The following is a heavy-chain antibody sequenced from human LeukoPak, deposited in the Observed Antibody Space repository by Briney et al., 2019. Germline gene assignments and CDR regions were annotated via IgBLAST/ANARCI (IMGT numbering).Heavy chain of an antibody. J-gene: IGHJ4*02. D-gene: IGHD6-19*01. V-gene: IGHV3-33*06. Sequence: PGRSLRLSCAASGFTFSSYGMHWVRQAPGKGLEWVAVIWYDGSNKYYADSVKGRFTISRDNSKNTLYLQMNSLRAEDTAVYYCAKDPNSSGWYVGCPDYWGQGTLVTVSS. CDR1: GFTFSSYG. CDR2: IWYDGSNK. CDR3: AKDPNSSGWYVGCPDY.